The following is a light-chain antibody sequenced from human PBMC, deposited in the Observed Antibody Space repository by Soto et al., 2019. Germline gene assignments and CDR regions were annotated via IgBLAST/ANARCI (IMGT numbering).Light chain of an antibody. Sequence: AIQMTQSPSSLSASVGDRVTIICRASQGIRNDLGWYQQRPGKAPKLLIYATSNLQSGVPSRFSGSGSGTDFTLTISSLQPEDFATYYCLQDYGYPRTFGQGTKVEIK. V-gene: IGKV1-6*01. J-gene: IGKJ1*01. CDR3: LQDYGYPRT. CDR1: QGIRND. CDR2: ATS.